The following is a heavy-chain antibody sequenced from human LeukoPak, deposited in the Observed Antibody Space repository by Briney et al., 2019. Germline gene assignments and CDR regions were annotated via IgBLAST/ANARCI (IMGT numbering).Heavy chain of an antibody. CDR3: ATSSRASSGYSSL. Sequence: GGSLRLSCAASGLTFGPYAMSWVRQVPGKGLEWVSAISGSGGSTYYADSVKGRFTISRDNSKNTLYLQMNSLRAEDTAVYYCATSSRASSGYSSLWGQGTLVTVSS. CDR1: GLTFGPYA. D-gene: IGHD3-22*01. CDR2: ISGSGGST. V-gene: IGHV3-23*01. J-gene: IGHJ4*02.